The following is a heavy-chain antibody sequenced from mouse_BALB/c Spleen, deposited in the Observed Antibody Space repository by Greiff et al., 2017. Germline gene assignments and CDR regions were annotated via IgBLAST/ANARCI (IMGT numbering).Heavy chain of an antibody. D-gene: IGHD3-3*01. J-gene: IGHJ4*01. Sequence: EVKLVESGGGLVQPAGSLSLSCAVSGFSFSSYSVSWVRQTPQKRLVWVVYISSGGGSTYYPESVKGRFTISRDKAKNTLYLQMSSLTSEDTAMYYCAGLGQYYAIDYWGQGTSVTVSA. CDR3: AGLGQYYAIDY. CDR2: ISSGGGST. V-gene: IGHV5-12-2*01. CDR1: GFSFSSYS.